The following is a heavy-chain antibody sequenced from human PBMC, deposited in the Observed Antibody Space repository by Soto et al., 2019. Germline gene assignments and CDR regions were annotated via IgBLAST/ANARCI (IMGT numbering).Heavy chain of an antibody. CDR1: GFTFSSYT. Sequence: EVQLVESGGGLVKPVGSLRLSCAASGFTFSSYTMNWVRQAPGKGLEWVSSISSSDSYIYYADSVKGRFTISRDNAKNSLYLQMNSLRAEDTAVYYCARARERWLQLYYFDSWGQGTLVTVSS. J-gene: IGHJ4*02. CDR2: ISSSDSYI. CDR3: ARARERWLQLYYFDS. D-gene: IGHD5-12*01. V-gene: IGHV3-21*01.